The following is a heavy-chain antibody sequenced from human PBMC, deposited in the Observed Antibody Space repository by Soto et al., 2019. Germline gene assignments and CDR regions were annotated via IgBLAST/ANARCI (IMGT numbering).Heavy chain of an antibody. CDR1: GYTLTELS. Sequence: ASVKVSCKVSGYTLTELSMHWVRQAPGKGLEWMGGFDPEDGETIYAQQFQGRVTMTGNTSTGTAYMELSSLRSEDTAVYYCARGTYYDFWSGYYGAPGFGPWGQGTLVTVSS. J-gene: IGHJ5*02. CDR2: FDPEDGET. D-gene: IGHD3-3*01. V-gene: IGHV1-24*01. CDR3: ARGTYYDFWSGYYGAPGFGP.